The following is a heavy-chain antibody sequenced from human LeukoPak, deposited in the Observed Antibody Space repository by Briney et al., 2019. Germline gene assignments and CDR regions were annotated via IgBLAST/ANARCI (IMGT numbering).Heavy chain of an antibody. CDR2: IKKKTDGGTA. CDR3: TTCFYDICSHC. J-gene: IGHJ4*02. Sequence: GGSLRLSCAASGFTFNDAWMNWVRQAPGKGLEWVGRIKKKTDGGTADYAAPVKGRSTISRDDSKNMLYLQMNSLKTEDTAMYYCTTCFYDICSHCWGQGTLVTVSS. D-gene: IGHD3-9*01. V-gene: IGHV3-15*07. CDR1: GFTFNDAW.